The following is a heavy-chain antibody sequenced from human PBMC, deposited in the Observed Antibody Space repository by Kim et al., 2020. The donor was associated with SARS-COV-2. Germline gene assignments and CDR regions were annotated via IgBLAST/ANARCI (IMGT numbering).Heavy chain of an antibody. CDR3: ARDLGGYFDY. J-gene: IGHJ4*02. CDR2: SNK. V-gene: IGHV3-30*01. D-gene: IGHD3-3*01. Sequence: SNKADVSSVKGRFTITRDNSTNTLYLKMNSLRAEATAVYYCARDLGGYFDYWGQGTLVTVSS.